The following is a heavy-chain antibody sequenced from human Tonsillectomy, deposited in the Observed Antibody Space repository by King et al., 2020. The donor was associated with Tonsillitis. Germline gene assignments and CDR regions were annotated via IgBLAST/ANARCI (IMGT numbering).Heavy chain of an antibody. CDR3: AKDLLAPSSSWYYYYYYYGMDV. V-gene: IGHV3-30*18. CDR1: GFTFSSYG. CDR2: ISYDGSNK. Sequence: VQLVESGGGVVQPGRSLRLSCAASGFTFSSYGMHWVRQAPGKGLEWVAVISYDGSNKYYADSVKGRFTFSRDNSKNTLYLQMNSLRAEDTAVYYCAKDLLAPSSSWYYYYYYYGMDVWGQGTTVTVSS. J-gene: IGHJ6*02. D-gene: IGHD6-13*01.